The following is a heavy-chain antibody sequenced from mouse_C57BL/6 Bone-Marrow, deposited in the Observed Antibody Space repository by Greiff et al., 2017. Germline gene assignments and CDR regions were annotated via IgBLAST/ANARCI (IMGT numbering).Heavy chain of an antibody. CDR3: TRIAY. V-gene: IGHV14-4*01. J-gene: IGHJ3*01. CDR2: IDPENGDT. CDR1: GFNIKDDY. Sequence: EVQLQQSGAELVRPGASVKLSCTASGFNIKDDYMHWVKQRPEQGLEWIGWIDPENGDTEYASKFQGKGTITVDTCSKTAYLQLSSLTSEDTAVYYCTRIAYWGQGTLVTVSA.